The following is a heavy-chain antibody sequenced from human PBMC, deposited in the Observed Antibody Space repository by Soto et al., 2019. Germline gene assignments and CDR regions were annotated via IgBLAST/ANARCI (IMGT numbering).Heavy chain of an antibody. CDR1: GGSISSSSYY. CDR3: ARAGAYYYDSSPLVDY. D-gene: IGHD3-22*01. J-gene: IGHJ4*02. V-gene: IGHV4-39*07. CDR2: IYYSGST. Sequence: SETLSLTCTVSGGSISSSSYYWGWIRQPPGKGLEWIGSIYYSGSTYYTPSLKSRVTISVDTSKNQFSLKLSSVTAADTAVYYCARAGAYYYDSSPLVDYWGQGTLVTVSS.